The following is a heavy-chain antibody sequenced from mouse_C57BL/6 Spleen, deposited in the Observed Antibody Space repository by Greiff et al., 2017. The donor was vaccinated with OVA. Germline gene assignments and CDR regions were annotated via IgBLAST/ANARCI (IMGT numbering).Heavy chain of an antibody. CDR2: LSPSAIST. J-gene: IGHJ2*01. CDR3: ARWDGSSPDY. D-gene: IGHD1-1*01. V-gene: IGHV1-52*01. Sequence: QVQLQQPGAELVRPGSSVKLSCKASGYTFTSYWMHWVKPRPIQGLECLGNLSPSAISTPYNQKFKDKATLTVDKSSSTAYMQLSILTSEDSAVYYCARWDGSSPDYWGQGTTLTVSS. CDR1: GYTFTSYW.